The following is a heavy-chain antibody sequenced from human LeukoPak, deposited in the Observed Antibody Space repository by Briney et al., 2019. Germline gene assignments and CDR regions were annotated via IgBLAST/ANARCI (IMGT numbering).Heavy chain of an antibody. D-gene: IGHD3-10*01. CDR2: IRYDGSNK. V-gene: IGHV3-30*02. J-gene: IGHJ4*02. Sequence: GGSLRLSCAASGFTFSSYGMHWVRQAPGKGLEWVAFIRYDGSNKYYADSVKGRFTISRDNSKNTLYLQMNSLRAEDTAVYYCAKQVGTMVRGVISYFDYWGQGTLVTVSS. CDR1: GFTFSSYG. CDR3: AKQVGTMVRGVISYFDY.